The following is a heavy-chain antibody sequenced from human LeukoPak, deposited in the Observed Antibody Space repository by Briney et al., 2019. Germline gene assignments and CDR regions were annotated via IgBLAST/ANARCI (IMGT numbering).Heavy chain of an antibody. CDR1: GYTFIDYY. Sequence: ASVKVSCKASGYTFIDYYIHWVRQAPGQGLEWMGSINPNSDVTNYAQNFQGRVTMTRDTFIRTAYMELSRLTSDDTAVYYCARGELLVDYWGQGTLVTVSS. CDR3: ARGELLVDY. CDR2: INPNSDVT. D-gene: IGHD3-10*01. J-gene: IGHJ4*02. V-gene: IGHV1-2*02.